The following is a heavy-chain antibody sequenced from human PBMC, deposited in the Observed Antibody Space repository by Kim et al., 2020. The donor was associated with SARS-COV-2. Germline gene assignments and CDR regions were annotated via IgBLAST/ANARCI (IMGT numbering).Heavy chain of an antibody. Sequence: GGSLRLSCAASGFTFSSYAMNWVRQAPGKGLEWVSTISGSGGSTFYADSVKGRFTISRDNSKDTLYLQMASLGAEDTAVYYCAKTQTGQQPSGAVSWGQGTLVVVSS. V-gene: IGHV3-23*01. CDR3: AKTQTGQQPSGAVS. D-gene: IGHD6-13*01. CDR2: ISGSGGST. CDR1: GFTFSSYA. J-gene: IGHJ5*02.